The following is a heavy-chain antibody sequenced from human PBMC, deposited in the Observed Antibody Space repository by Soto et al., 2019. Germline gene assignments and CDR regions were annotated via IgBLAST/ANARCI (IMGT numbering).Heavy chain of an antibody. D-gene: IGHD6-6*01. V-gene: IGHV3-30*18. Sequence: QVQLVESGGGVVQPGRSLRLSCAASGFTFSSYGMHWVRQAPGKGLEWVAVISYDGSNKYYADSVKGRFTIYGDNSKNTLYLQMNSLRAEDTAVYYCAKEFHSSSPYFDYWGQGTLVTVSS. CDR2: ISYDGSNK. CDR3: AKEFHSSSPYFDY. J-gene: IGHJ4*02. CDR1: GFTFSSYG.